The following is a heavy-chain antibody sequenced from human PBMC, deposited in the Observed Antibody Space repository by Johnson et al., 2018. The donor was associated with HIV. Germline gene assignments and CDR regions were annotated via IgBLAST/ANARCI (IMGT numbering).Heavy chain of an antibody. Sequence: AQLVESGGGLVQPGGSLRLSCAASGFTFSSYWMSWVRQAPGKGLEWVANIKQDGSEKYYVDSVKGRFTISRDNAKNSLYLQMNSLRAEDTAVYYCARDTVDTAMAEGAFDIWGQGTMVTVSS. D-gene: IGHD5-18*01. CDR2: IKQDGSEK. CDR1: GFTFSSYW. CDR3: ARDTVDTAMAEGAFDI. V-gene: IGHV3-7*01. J-gene: IGHJ3*02.